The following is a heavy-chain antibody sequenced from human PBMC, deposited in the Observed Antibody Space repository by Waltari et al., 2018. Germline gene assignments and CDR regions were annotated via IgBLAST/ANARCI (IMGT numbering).Heavy chain of an antibody. CDR1: GFTFSDYW. CDR3: ARVFNDNDAADY. V-gene: IGHV3-7*01. J-gene: IGHJ4*02. D-gene: IGHD1-1*01. CDR2: IRHDGGAK. Sequence: DVQLVESGGGLVQPGGPLRLSCAASGFTFSDYWMSWVRQAPGKGLEWVANIRHDGGAKDYADSAKGRFTISRDNAKNSLFLQMNSLRAEDTAVYFCARVFNDNDAADYWGQGTLVIVSS.